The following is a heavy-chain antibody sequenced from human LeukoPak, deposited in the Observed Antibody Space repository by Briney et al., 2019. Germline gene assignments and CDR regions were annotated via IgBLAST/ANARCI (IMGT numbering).Heavy chain of an antibody. CDR2: INTGKGNT. Sequence: GASVKVSCKASGYTFTDYAMHWVRQAPGERLEWMGWINTGKGNTKYSQKFQGRVTMTSDTSTSTVYMELSSLRSEDTAVYYCARGLRSSAYTYWGQGTLVTVSS. V-gene: IGHV1-3*04. CDR1: GYTFTDYA. CDR3: ARGLRSSAYTY. D-gene: IGHD3-16*01. J-gene: IGHJ4*02.